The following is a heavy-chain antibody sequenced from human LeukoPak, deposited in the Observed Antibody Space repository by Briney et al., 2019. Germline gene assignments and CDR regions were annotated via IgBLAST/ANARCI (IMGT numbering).Heavy chain of an antibody. CDR3: ARLLYNWNGADY. CDR2: IYYIGST. V-gene: IGHV4-39*01. CDR1: GGSINSGSYY. D-gene: IGHD1-20*01. J-gene: IGHJ4*02. Sequence: PSETLSLTCTVSGGSINSGSYYWGWIRQPPGKGLEWIGSIYYIGSTYYNSSLKSRVTISVDTSENQFSLKLSSVTAADTAMYYCARLLYNWNGADYWGQGTLVTVSS.